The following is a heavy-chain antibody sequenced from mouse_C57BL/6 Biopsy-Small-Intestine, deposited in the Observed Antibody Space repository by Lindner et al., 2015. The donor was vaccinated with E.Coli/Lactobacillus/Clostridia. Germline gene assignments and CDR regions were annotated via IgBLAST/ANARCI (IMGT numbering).Heavy chain of an antibody. CDR3: AKYYYGSSYGYFDV. D-gene: IGHD1-1*01. J-gene: IGHJ1*03. CDR2: IYPNNGGN. Sequence: VQLQESGPDLVKPGASVKMSCRASGYTFTDYYIHWVKQSHGKSLEWIGYIYPNNGGNGYNQKFKGKATFTADTSSSTAYMQLSSLTSEDSAVYFCAKYYYGSSYGYFDVWGTGTTVTVSS. CDR1: GYTFTDYY. V-gene: IGHV1-34*01.